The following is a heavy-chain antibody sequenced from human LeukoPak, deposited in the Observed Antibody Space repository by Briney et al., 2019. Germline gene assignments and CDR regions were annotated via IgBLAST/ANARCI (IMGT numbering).Heavy chain of an antibody. Sequence: GGSLRLSCAASGFTFSSYAMSWVRQAPGKGLEWVSAISGSGGSTYYADSVKGRFTISRDNSKNTLYLQMNSLRAEDTAVYYCAKYSPYYYDSSGSSFDYWGQGTLVTVSS. D-gene: IGHD3-22*01. CDR2: ISGSGGST. CDR1: GFTFSSYA. J-gene: IGHJ4*02. V-gene: IGHV3-23*01. CDR3: AKYSPYYYDSSGSSFDY.